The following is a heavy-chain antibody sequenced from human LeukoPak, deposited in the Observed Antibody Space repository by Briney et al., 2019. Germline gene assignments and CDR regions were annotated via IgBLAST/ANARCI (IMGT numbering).Heavy chain of an antibody. V-gene: IGHV1-2*02. D-gene: IGHD3-3*01. CDR3: ARGYYDFWSGSDPNFDY. CDR1: GYTFTGYH. Sequence: ASVKVSCKASGYTFTGYHMHWVRQAPGQGLEWMGWINPNSGGTNYAQKFQGRVTMTRDTSISTAYMELSRLRSADTAVYYCARGYYDFWSGSDPNFDYWGQGTLVTVSS. J-gene: IGHJ4*02. CDR2: INPNSGGT.